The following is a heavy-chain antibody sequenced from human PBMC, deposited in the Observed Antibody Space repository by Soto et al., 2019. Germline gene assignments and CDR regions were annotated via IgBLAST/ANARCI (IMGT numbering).Heavy chain of an antibody. CDR2: ISAYNGNT. J-gene: IGHJ4*02. V-gene: IGHV1-18*04. CDR1: GYAFSDHG. D-gene: IGHD6-6*01. CDR3: ARDHRYSSSFFDS. Sequence: QVRLVLSGDELQKPGASMKVSCKASGYAFSDHGISWVRQAPGQGLEWIGWISAYNGNTNYAQKFQGRVTVTTDASTATAYMEVRSLTSDDTAVYYCARDHRYSSSFFDSWSQGPLITVSS.